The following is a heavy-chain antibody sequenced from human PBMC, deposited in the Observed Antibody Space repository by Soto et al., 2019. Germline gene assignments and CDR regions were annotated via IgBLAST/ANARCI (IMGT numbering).Heavy chain of an antibody. V-gene: IGHV4-59*01. Sequence: SETLSLTCTVSGGSLRPYYWSWIRQTPGKGLEWIGYIDYSGSTYINPTLRSRVTVSVDTSKNLFSLHLSRVTAADTAIYYCVSDLSLHILCGAYYGFDVWGQGTTVTVSS. D-gene: IGHD3-9*01. CDR3: VSDLSLHILCGAYYGFDV. CDR1: GGSLRPYY. J-gene: IGHJ6*02. CDR2: IDYSGST.